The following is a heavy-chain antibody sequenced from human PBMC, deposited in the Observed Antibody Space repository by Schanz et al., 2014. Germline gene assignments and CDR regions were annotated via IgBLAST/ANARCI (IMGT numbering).Heavy chain of an antibody. D-gene: IGHD6-13*01. V-gene: IGHV1-2*02. J-gene: IGHJ6*02. Sequence: QVQLVQSGAEVKKPGTSVKVSCKASGYTFTNFYVHWVRQAPGQGLEWMAWINPTSGSTHYAQMYQGRVTVSRDTSSSTVYMALSSLRSDDTAVYYCARDRLRAASRPYGLGVWGQGTTVTVSS. CDR3: ARDRLRAASRPYGLGV. CDR2: INPTSGST. CDR1: GYTFTNFY.